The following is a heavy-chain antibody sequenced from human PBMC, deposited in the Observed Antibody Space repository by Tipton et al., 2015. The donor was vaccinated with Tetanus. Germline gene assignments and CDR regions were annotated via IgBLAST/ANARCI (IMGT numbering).Heavy chain of an antibody. CDR2: IYYSGST. CDR1: GGSISSYY. D-gene: IGHD2-21*02. Sequence: TLSLTCTVSGGSISSYYWSWIRQPPGKGLEWIGYIYYSGSTNYNPSLKSRVTISVDTSKNQFSLKLSSVTAADTAVYYCARVSCGGDCYTDAFDIWGQGTMVPVSS. V-gene: IGHV4-59*01. CDR3: ARVSCGGDCYTDAFDI. J-gene: IGHJ3*02.